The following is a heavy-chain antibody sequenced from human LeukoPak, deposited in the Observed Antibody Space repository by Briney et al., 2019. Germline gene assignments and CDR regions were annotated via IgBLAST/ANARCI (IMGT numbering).Heavy chain of an antibody. Sequence: SQTLSLTCAISGDSVSSNSAVWNWIRQSPSRGLEWLGRTYYKSKWSNNYAVSVKSRITINPDTSENQFSLQLNSVTPEDTAVYYCARGDQAFDYWGQGTLVTVSS. V-gene: IGHV6-1*01. CDR1: GDSVSSNSAV. J-gene: IGHJ4*02. CDR3: ARGDQAFDY. D-gene: IGHD2-2*01. CDR2: TYYKSKWSN.